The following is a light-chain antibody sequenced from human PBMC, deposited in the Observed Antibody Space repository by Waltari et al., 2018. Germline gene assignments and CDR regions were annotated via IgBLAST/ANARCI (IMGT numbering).Light chain of an antibody. CDR3: QQYFGTPWT. Sequence: DIVLTQSPDSLPVSLGERATSNCKSSQNILYNSNNKNYLAWYQQKPGQPPKLLIYWASTRESGVPDRFSGSWSGTDFTLTISSLQAEDVAVYYCQQYFGTPWTFGQGTKVEIK. CDR1: QNILYNSNNKNY. J-gene: IGKJ1*01. V-gene: IGKV4-1*01. CDR2: WAS.